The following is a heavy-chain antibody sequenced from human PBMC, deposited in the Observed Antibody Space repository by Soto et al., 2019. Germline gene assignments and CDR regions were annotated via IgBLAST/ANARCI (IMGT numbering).Heavy chain of an antibody. D-gene: IGHD3-22*01. CDR2: IYYSGST. V-gene: IGHV4-31*03. J-gene: IGHJ4*02. CDR1: GGSISSDGYY. CDR3: ARSDYDSSGYSDY. Sequence: PSETLSLTCTVSGGSISSDGYYWSWIRQHPGKGLEWIGYIYYSGSTYYNPSLKSRVTISVDTSKNQFSLKLSSVTAADTAVYYCARSDYDSSGYSDYWGQGTLVTVS.